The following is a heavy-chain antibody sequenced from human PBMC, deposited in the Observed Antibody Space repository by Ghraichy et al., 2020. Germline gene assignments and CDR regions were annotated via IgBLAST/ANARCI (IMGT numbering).Heavy chain of an antibody. CDR1: RGSINNYH. Sequence: SETLSLTCTVSRGSINNYHWSWIRQSPGKGLEWIGFISYTGSTKYNPSLESRVTLSVDTSNNQFSLSLSSVTAADTAVYYCARLTSFGVGVGYYIDSWGQGTLVTVSS. CDR2: ISYTGST. D-gene: IGHD3-3*01. V-gene: IGHV4-59*01. CDR3: ARLTSFGVGVGYYIDS. J-gene: IGHJ4*02.